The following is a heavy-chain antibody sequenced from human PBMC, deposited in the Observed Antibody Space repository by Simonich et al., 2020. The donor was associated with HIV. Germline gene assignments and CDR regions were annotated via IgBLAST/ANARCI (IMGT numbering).Heavy chain of an antibody. J-gene: IGHJ4*02. D-gene: IGHD2-2*01. V-gene: IGHV4-34*01. CDR1: GGSFSGYS. Sequence: QVQLQQWGAGLLKPSETLSLTCAVYGGSFSGYSGSWIRQPPGKGLGWIGEINHSGSTNNNPSLKSRVTISVDTSKNQFSLKLSSVTAADTAVYYCARGFYQRLYYFDYWGQGTLVTVSS. CDR3: ARGFYQRLYYFDY. CDR2: INHSGST.